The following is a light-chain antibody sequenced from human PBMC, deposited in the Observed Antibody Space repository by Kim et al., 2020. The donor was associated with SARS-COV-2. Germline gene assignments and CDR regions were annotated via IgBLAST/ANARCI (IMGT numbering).Light chain of an antibody. V-gene: IGKV3-20*01. Sequence: RATLTSRASQIVSFAYVAWYQQKPGQAPRLLIYATASRATGIPARFSGSGSGTGFTLTISRLEPEDFATYYCQHYTQQDDTSPRTFGQGTKVDIK. J-gene: IGKJ1*01. CDR3: QHYTQQDDTSPRT. CDR2: ATA. CDR1: QIVSFAY.